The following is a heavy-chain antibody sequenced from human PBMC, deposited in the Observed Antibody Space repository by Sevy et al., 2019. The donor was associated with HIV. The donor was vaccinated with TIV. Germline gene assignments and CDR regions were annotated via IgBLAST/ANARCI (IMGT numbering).Heavy chain of an antibody. Sequence: GGSLRLSCAASGFTFSSYSMNWVRQAPGKGLEWVSSISSSSSYIYYADSVKGRFTISRDNAKNSLYLQMNSLRAEDTAGYYCARGGRYCSGGSCYSLWYFDLWGRGTLVTVSS. CDR2: ISSSSSYI. V-gene: IGHV3-21*01. J-gene: IGHJ2*01. CDR3: ARGGRYCSGGSCYSLWYFDL. D-gene: IGHD2-15*01. CDR1: GFTFSSYS.